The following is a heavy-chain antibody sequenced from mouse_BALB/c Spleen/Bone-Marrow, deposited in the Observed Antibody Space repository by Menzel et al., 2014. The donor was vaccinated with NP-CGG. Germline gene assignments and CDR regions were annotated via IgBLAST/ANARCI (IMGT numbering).Heavy chain of an antibody. D-gene: IGHD4-1*01. J-gene: IGHJ4*01. CDR1: GYAFTNYW. Sequence: VQGVESGAELVRPGTSVQVSCKASGYAFTNYWIEWIRQRPGQGLEWIGVINPGSGGANYNEKFKGKATLTADKSSSTAYIQFSSLTSDDSAVYFCARELGRRAMDYWGQGTSVTVSS. V-gene: IGHV1-54*01. CDR2: INPGSGGA. CDR3: ARELGRRAMDY.